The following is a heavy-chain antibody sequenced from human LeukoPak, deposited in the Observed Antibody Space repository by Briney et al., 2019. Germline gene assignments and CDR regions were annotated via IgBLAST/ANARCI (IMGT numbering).Heavy chain of an antibody. CDR2: ISSSSSTI. V-gene: IGHV3-48*01. CDR1: GFTFSSYS. CDR3: AKVVSRYCSSASCRDY. D-gene: IGHD2-2*01. Sequence: GGSLRLSCAASGFTFSSYSMNWVRQAPGKGLEWVSYISSSSSTIYYADSVKGRFTISRDNAKNSLYLQMNSLRAEDTAVYYCAKVVSRYCSSASCRDYWGQGTLVTVSS. J-gene: IGHJ4*02.